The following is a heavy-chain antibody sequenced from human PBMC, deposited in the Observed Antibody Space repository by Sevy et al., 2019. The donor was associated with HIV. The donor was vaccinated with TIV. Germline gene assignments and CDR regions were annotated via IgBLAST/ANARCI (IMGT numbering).Heavy chain of an antibody. D-gene: IGHD3-22*01. J-gene: IGHJ4*02. Sequence: GGSLRLSCAASGFTFSSYEMNWVRQAPGKGLEWVSYISSSGSTIYYADSVKGRFTISRDNAKNSLYLQMNSLRAEDTADYYCAREGYYYDSSGYYWSPFDYWGQGTLVTVSS. CDR1: GFTFSSYE. V-gene: IGHV3-48*03. CDR2: ISSSGSTI. CDR3: AREGYYYDSSGYYWSPFDY.